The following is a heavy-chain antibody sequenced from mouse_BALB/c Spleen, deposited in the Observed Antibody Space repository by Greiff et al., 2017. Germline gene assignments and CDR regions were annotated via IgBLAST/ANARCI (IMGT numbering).Heavy chain of an antibody. CDR3: ARKEYGHYFDY. D-gene: IGHD2-10*02. V-gene: IGHV1S135*01. CDR2: IDPYYGGT. J-gene: IGHJ2*01. Sequence: GYNMNWVMQSNGKSLEWIGNIDPYYGGTSYNQMFKGKATLTVDKSSSSAYMQLKSLTSEDSAVYYCARKEYGHYFDYWGQGTPLTVSS. CDR1: GYN.